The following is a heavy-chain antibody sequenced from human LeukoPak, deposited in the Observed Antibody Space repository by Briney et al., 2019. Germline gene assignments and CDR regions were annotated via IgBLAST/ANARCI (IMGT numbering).Heavy chain of an antibody. V-gene: IGHV3-23*01. CDR1: GFTFSSYA. J-gene: IGHJ4*02. D-gene: IGHD2-15*01. Sequence: GGSLRLSCAASGFTFSSYAMSWVRQAPGKGLEWVSAISGCGGSTYYADSVKGRFTISRDNSKDTLYLQMNSLRAEDTAVYYCANYCSGGSCYSLWGQGTLVTVSS. CDR3: ANYCSGGSCYSL. CDR2: ISGCGGST.